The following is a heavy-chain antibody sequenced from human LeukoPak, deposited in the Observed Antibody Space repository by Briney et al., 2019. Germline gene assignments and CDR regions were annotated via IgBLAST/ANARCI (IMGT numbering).Heavy chain of an antibody. Sequence: GGSLRLSCAASGFTFSSYSMNWVRQAPGKGLEWASSISSSSSYIYYADSVKGRFTISRDNAKNSLYLQMNSLRAEDTAVYYCARVGGYSYGSDYWGQGTLVTVSS. CDR3: ARVGGYSYGSDY. CDR2: ISSSSSYI. J-gene: IGHJ4*02. CDR1: GFTFSSYS. D-gene: IGHD5-18*01. V-gene: IGHV3-21*01.